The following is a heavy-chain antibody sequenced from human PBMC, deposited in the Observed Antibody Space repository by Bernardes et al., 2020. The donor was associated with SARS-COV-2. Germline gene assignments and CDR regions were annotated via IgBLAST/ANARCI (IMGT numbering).Heavy chain of an antibody. CDR1: GFTFSRYA. CDR2: ISYEGSNI. D-gene: IGHD1-1*01. CDR3: VNSFAQAMTGNFM. Sequence: GGSLRLSCAVSGFTFSRYAMHWVRQAPGKGLEWVAIISYEGSNIFYADSVKGRFTISRDNSKNTLYLQMNSLRPEDTAVYYCVNSFAQAMTGNFMWGQGTLVTVSS. J-gene: IGHJ4*02. V-gene: IGHV3-30-3*01.